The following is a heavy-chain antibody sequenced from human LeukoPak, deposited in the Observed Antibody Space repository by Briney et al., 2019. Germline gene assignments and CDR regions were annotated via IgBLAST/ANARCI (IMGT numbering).Heavy chain of an antibody. V-gene: IGHV4-4*02. Sequence: QSSETLSLTCAVSGGSITGSNWWTWVRQPPGKGLEWIGEIYHSGITNYNPSLKSRVTISVDKSNNQFSLKLNSMTAADTAVYYCARNAGNSDVDYWGQGILVTVSS. CDR3: ARNAGNSDVDY. CDR2: IYHSGIT. CDR1: GGSITGSNW. D-gene: IGHD4-23*01. J-gene: IGHJ4*02.